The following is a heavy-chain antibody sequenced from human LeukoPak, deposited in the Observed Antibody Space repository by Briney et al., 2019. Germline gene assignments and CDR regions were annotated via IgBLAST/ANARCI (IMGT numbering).Heavy chain of an antibody. CDR1: GGSFSGYY. CDR2: INHSGSA. CDR3: ARLSTTVTIRHTPYYMDV. D-gene: IGHD4-17*01. V-gene: IGHV4-34*01. J-gene: IGHJ6*03. Sequence: SETPSLTCAVYGGSFSGYYWSWIRQPPGKGLEWIGEINHSGSAHYNSSLKSRVTISVDTSKNQFSLKLSSVTAADTAVYYCARLSTTVTIRHTPYYMDVWGNGTTVTISS.